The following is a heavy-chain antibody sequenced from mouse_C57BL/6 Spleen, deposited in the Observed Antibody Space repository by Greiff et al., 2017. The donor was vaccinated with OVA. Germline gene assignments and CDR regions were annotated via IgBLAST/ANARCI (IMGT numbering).Heavy chain of an antibody. CDR2: INPNNGGT. D-gene: IGHD2-3*01. V-gene: IGHV1-26*01. CDR1: GYTFTDYY. J-gene: IGHJ1*03. Sequence: EVQLQQSGPELVKPGASVKISCKASGYTFTDYYMNWVKQSHGKSLEWIGDINPNNGGTSYNQKFKGKATLTVDKSSSTAYMELRSLTSEDSAVYYCARIDDPYWYFDVWGTGTTVTVSS. CDR3: ARIDDPYWYFDV.